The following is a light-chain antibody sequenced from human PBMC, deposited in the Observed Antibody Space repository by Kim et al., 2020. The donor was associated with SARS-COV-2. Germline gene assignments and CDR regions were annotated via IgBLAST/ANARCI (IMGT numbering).Light chain of an antibody. Sequence: QSALTQPASVSGSPGQSITISCTGTSSLVGDYNYVSWYQQHPDKAPKLMIYDVTYRPSGVSTRFSGSRSGNTAFLTISGLQAADEADYYCTSYTGADTVVFGGGTKLTVL. CDR3: TSYTGADTVV. V-gene: IGLV2-14*03. CDR2: DVT. CDR1: SSLVGDYNY. J-gene: IGLJ3*02.